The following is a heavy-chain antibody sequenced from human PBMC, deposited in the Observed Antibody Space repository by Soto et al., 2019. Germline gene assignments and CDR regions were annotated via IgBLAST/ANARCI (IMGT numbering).Heavy chain of an antibody. CDR3: ATIAGNQGEPHSY. J-gene: IGHJ1*01. CDR2: IYYSGTI. V-gene: IGHV4-28*05. D-gene: IGHD2-15*01. CDR1: GYSIRSSNW. Sequence: KPSETLSLTCAVSGYSIRSSNWWAWIRQSPGKGLEWIGHIYYSGTIYYDPSLKSRVTMSVDTSKNQYSLKLSSVTAVDTAVYYFATIAGNQGEPHSYCAQGSLVPVSS.